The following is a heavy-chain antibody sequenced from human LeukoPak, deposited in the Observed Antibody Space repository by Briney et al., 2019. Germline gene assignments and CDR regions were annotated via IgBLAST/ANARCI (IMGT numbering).Heavy chain of an antibody. Sequence: GSLRLSCAASGFTFSSYGMHWVRQAPGKGLERVAVISYDGSNKYYADSVKGRFTISRDNSKNTLYLQMNSLRAEDTAVYYCAKVDRGQWLDFHFDYWSQGTLVTVSS. CDR2: ISYDGSNK. V-gene: IGHV3-30*18. J-gene: IGHJ4*02. CDR1: GFTFSSYG. D-gene: IGHD6-19*01. CDR3: AKVDRGQWLDFHFDY.